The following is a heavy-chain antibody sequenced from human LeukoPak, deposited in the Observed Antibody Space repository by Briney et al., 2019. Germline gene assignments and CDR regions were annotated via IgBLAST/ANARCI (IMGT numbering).Heavy chain of an antibody. CDR1: GVSFSGYY. CDR2: INHSGST. Sequence: SETLSLTCAVYGVSFSGYYWSWIRQPPGKGLEWIGEINHSGSTNYNPSLKSRVTISVDTSKNQFSLKLSSVTAADTAVYYCARGRKVRGVIVTYNWFDPWGQGTLVTVSS. CDR3: ARGRKVRGVIVTYNWFDP. V-gene: IGHV4-34*01. D-gene: IGHD3-10*01. J-gene: IGHJ5*02.